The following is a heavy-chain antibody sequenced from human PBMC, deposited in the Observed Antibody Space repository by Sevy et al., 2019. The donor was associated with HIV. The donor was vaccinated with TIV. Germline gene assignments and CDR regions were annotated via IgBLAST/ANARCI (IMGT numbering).Heavy chain of an antibody. CDR3: ATHAGISAAGRVFDY. Sequence: GGSLRLSCAASGFTFSDHYMEWVRQAPGKGLEWVGRTRNKADSYTTEYAASVKGRITISRDDSKNSLYLQMNSLKTEDTAVYYCATHAGISAAGRVFDYWGHGSLVTVSS. CDR1: GFTFSDHY. D-gene: IGHD6-13*01. V-gene: IGHV3-72*01. J-gene: IGHJ4*01. CDR2: TRNKADSYTT.